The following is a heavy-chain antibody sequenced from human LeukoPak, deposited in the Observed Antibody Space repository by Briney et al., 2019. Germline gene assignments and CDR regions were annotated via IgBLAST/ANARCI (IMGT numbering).Heavy chain of an antibody. D-gene: IGHD3-22*01. V-gene: IGHV2-70*12. CDR1: GFSLSASGMR. CDR2: IDWDDDK. Sequence: SGPALVKPTQTLTLTCTFSGFSLSASGMRVSWIRQPPGKALEWLALIDWDDDKFYSTSLKTRLTISKDTSKNQVVLTMTNMDPVDTATYYCAHSPTAYYDSSGYYYVPGRYDAFDIWGQGTMVTVSS. CDR3: AHSPTAYYDSSGYYYVPGRYDAFDI. J-gene: IGHJ3*02.